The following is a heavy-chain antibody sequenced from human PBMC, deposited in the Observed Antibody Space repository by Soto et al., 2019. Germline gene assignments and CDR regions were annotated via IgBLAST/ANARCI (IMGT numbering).Heavy chain of an antibody. CDR3: AREQYMGGLDL. Sequence: SETLSLTCTVSGGSISRYYWSWIRQSPGKGLEWIGYDYYSWTTQYNPSLDSRALISFEKSKNLFSLEMNSVTSADTAVYCCAREQYMGGLDLWGQGTLVTVSS. D-gene: IGHD3-16*01. CDR1: GGSISRYY. J-gene: IGHJ5*02. CDR2: DYYSWTT. V-gene: IGHV4-59*01.